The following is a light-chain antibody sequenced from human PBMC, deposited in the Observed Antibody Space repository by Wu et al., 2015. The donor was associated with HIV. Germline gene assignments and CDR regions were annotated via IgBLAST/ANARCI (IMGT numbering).Light chain of an antibody. CDR3: QQYGSSPYS. Sequence: EIVLTQSPGTLSSTPGERATLSCRASQSVSSSYLAWYQQKPGQAPRLLIYGASSRAAGIPDRFRGSGSGTDFTLTVNRLEPEDLSVYYCQQYGSSPYSFG. V-gene: IGKV3-20*01. J-gene: IGKJ2*03. CDR2: GAS. CDR1: QSVSSSY.